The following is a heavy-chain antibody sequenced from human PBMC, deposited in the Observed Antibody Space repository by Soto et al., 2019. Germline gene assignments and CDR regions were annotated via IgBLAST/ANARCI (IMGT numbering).Heavy chain of an antibody. CDR1: GFSLSTRGVG. CDR3: AHRPYYDPTYNWFDP. Sequence: GSGPTLVNPTQTLTLTCTFSGFSLSTRGVGVGWIRQPPGKALEWLALIYWDDDKRYSPSLKSRLTITKDTSKNQVVLTMTNMDPVDTATYYRAHRPYYDPTYNWFDPWGQGTLVTVSS. CDR2: IYWDDDK. V-gene: IGHV2-5*02. D-gene: IGHD1-26*01. J-gene: IGHJ5*02.